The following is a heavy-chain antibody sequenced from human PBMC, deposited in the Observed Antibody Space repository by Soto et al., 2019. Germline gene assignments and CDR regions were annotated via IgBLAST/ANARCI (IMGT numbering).Heavy chain of an antibody. CDR1: GGTFNSYA. CDR3: ASIRDGYNLDYYYGMDV. D-gene: IGHD5-12*01. J-gene: IGHJ6*02. Sequence: QVQLVQSGAEVKKPGSSVKVSCKASGGTFNSYAISWVRQAPGQGLEWMGGIIPIFGTANYAQKFQGRVTITADESTSTAYMELSSLSSEDTAVYYCASIRDGYNLDYYYGMDVWGQGTTVIVSS. CDR2: IIPIFGTA. V-gene: IGHV1-69*12.